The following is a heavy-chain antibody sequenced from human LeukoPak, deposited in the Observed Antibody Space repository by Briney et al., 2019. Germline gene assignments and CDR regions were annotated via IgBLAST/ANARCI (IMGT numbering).Heavy chain of an antibody. CDR2: ISQTGSFT. CDR3: ARDRWTPAVTAWLGLYYYYGMDV. CDR1: GFTFSDHY. D-gene: IGHD2-21*02. Sequence: GGSLRLSCAASGFTFSDHYMNWIRQVPGKGLEWVSYISQTGSFTTYADSVKGRFTISGDNAKNLLYLQMHSLRADDTAVYYCARDRWTPAVTAWLGLYYYYGMDVWGQGTTVTVSS. V-gene: IGHV3-11*06. J-gene: IGHJ6*02.